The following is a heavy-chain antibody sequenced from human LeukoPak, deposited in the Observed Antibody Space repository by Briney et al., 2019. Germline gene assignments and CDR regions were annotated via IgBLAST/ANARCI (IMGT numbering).Heavy chain of an antibody. CDR2: INHSGST. V-gene: IGHV4-34*01. Sequence: PSETLSLTCAVYGGSFSGYYWSWIRQPPGRGLEWIGEINHSGSTNYNPSLKSRVTISVDTSKNQFSLKLSSVTAADTAVYYCARVYYSNSYDYWYFDLWGRGTLVTVSS. J-gene: IGHJ2*01. CDR1: GGSFSGYY. D-gene: IGHD6-13*01. CDR3: ARVYYSNSYDYWYFDL.